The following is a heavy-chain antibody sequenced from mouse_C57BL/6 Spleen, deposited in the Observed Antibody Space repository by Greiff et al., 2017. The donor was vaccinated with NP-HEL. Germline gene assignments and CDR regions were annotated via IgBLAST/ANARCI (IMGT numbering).Heavy chain of an antibody. CDR2: INPSSGYT. J-gene: IGHJ2*01. Sequence: VQLQQPGAELARPGASVKLSCKASGYTFTSYTMHWVNQRPGQGLEWIGYINPSSGYTKYNQKFKNKATLPVAKSSSTAYMQLSSLTSEDSAVYYCARQYSNLDYGGQGTTLTVSS. V-gene: IGHV1-4*01. CDR3: ARQYSNLDY. D-gene: IGHD2-5*01. CDR1: GYTFTSYT.